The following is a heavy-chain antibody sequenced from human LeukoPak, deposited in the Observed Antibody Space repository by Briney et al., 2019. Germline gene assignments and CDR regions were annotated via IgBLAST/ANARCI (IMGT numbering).Heavy chain of an antibody. V-gene: IGHV3-53*01. CDR2: INSGGTT. Sequence: GGSLRLSCAASGFTVSGHYWSWVRQAPGKGLEWVSQINSGGTTHYADSVKGRFTISRDNSKNTLYLQMNSVRAGDTAVYHCARNKGVYGSGSYDNWGPGTLVTVSS. D-gene: IGHD3-10*01. CDR3: ARNKGVYGSGSYDN. CDR1: GFTVSGHY. J-gene: IGHJ4*02.